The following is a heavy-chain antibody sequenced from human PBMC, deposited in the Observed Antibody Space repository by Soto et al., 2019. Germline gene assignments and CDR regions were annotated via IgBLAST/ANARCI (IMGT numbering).Heavy chain of an antibody. CDR3: AKERGYSYGPYYYYGMDV. J-gene: IGHJ6*02. CDR2: ISYDGSNK. D-gene: IGHD5-18*01. V-gene: IGHV3-30*18. CDR1: GFTFSSYG. Sequence: GGSLRLSCAASGFTFSSYGMHWVRQAPGKGLEWVAVISYDGSNKYYADSVKGRFTISRDNCKNTLYLQMNSLRAEDTAVYYCAKERGYSYGPYYYYGMDVWGQGTTVTVSS.